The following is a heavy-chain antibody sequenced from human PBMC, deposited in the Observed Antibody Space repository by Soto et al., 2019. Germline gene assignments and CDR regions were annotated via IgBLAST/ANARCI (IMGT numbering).Heavy chain of an antibody. D-gene: IGHD2-15*01. CDR3: ATDPQVAQPFSLAFDI. J-gene: IGHJ3*02. CDR2: FDPEDGET. V-gene: IGHV1-24*01. Sequence: QVPLVQSGAEVKKPGASVKVSCKVSGYTLTELSMHWVRQAPGKGLEWMGGFDPEDGETIYAQKFQGRVTMTEDTSTDTAYMELSSLRSEDTAVYYCATDPQVAQPFSLAFDIWGQGTMVTVSS. CDR1: GYTLTELS.